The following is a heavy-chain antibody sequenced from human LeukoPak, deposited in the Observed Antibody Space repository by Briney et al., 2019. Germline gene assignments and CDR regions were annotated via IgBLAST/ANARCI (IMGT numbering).Heavy chain of an antibody. Sequence: ASVKVSCKASGYTFTSYYMHWVRQAPGQGLEWMGIINPSGGSTSYALKFQGRVTMTRDTSTSTVYMELSSLRSEDTAVYYCARDRQYYYDSSGYYASAFDIWGQGTMVTVSS. CDR2: INPSGGST. CDR1: GYTFTSYY. J-gene: IGHJ3*02. V-gene: IGHV1-46*01. CDR3: ARDRQYYYDSSGYYASAFDI. D-gene: IGHD3-22*01.